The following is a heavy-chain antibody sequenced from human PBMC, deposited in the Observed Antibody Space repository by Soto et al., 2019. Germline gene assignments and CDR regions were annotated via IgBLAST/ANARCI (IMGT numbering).Heavy chain of an antibody. J-gene: IGHJ6*02. CDR2: SNDNGGT. D-gene: IGHD3-10*01. CDR3: ARGRYSYETIYYKFYYSALDV. V-gene: IGHV4-34*01. Sequence: QVQQQQWGAGLLKPSETLSLICGVYGGSIRGYYWSWIRQSPGKGLEWIGDSNDNGGTNYNPSLKSRVTTSLDTSKKQVSLMVSSVTAADTAVYYCARGRYSYETIYYKFYYSALDVWGQGTTVTVSS. CDR1: GGSIRGYY.